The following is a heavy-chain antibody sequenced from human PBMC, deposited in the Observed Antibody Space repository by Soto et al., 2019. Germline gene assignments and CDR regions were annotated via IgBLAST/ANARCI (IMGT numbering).Heavy chain of an antibody. CDR1: ADTFTSSY. CDR2: INPHGGST. J-gene: IGHJ5*02. Sequence: QVQLVQSGAEMQRPGASVKVSCKAPADTFTSSYLNWVRQAPGQGLEWMGVINPHGGSTKFAQKFQGRVTMTRDTSRSTVYMELRSLTSEDTAVYYCARSSGGNFGIIIEGTNWFGRWGKGTLVTVSS. V-gene: IGHV1-46*01. CDR3: ARSSGGNFGIIIEGTNWFGR. D-gene: IGHD3-3*01.